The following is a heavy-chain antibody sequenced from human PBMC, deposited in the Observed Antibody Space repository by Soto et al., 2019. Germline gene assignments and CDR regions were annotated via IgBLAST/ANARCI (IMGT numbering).Heavy chain of an antibody. V-gene: IGHV3-9*01. CDR3: AKDVNCNEAHHCMEV. J-gene: IGHJ6*03. CDR1: GFTFGDYA. CDR2: ISCNAGII. D-gene: IGHD1-20*01. Sequence: EVQLVESGGGVVQPGRSLRLSCAASGFTFGDYAMLWVRQVPGKGLEWVAVISCNAGIIHHADSVNGRFTISRDNTKNSLCLQIISLRPVDTAFCYCAKDVNCNEAHHCMEVWGKGATVPVSS.